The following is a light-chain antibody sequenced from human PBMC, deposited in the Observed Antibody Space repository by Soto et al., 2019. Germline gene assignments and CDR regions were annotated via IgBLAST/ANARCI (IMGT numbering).Light chain of an antibody. Sequence: EIVLTQSPGTLSLSPGERATLSCRASQSVSSSYLACYQQKPGQAPRLLIYGASSRATGIPDRFSGSGSGTDFTLTISRLEPEDFAVYYCQQYGSSHPMYTFGQGTKLEIK. CDR2: GAS. V-gene: IGKV3-20*01. CDR1: QSVSSSY. CDR3: QQYGSSHPMYT. J-gene: IGKJ2*01.